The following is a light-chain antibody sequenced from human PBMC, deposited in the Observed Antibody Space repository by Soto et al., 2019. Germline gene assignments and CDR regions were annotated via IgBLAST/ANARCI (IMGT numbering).Light chain of an antibody. CDR1: QDIRTW. J-gene: IGKJ5*01. Sequence: QMTQSPSSVSAYVGDRVTITCRASQDIRTWLAWYQQKPGKAPKILIYGASTLQSGVPSRFSGSGSGTYFTLTISSLQTEDSATYYCQHATTFPITFGQGTRLEIK. V-gene: IGKV1-12*01. CDR2: GAS. CDR3: QHATTFPIT.